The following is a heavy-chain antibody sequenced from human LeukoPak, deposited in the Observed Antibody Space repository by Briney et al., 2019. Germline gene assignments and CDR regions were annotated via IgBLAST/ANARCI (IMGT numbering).Heavy chain of an antibody. CDR1: GFTFSSHG. CDR2: IGGSGGFIT. CDR3: ARAVTWIDP. V-gene: IGHV3-23*01. Sequence: GGSLRLSCAASGFTFSSHGMNWVRQAPGKGLEWVSGIGGSGGFITYYADSVKGRFTVSRDNSKNTLDLQMNGLRAEDTAVYYCARAVTWIDPWGQGTLVTVSS. J-gene: IGHJ5*02. D-gene: IGHD6-25*01.